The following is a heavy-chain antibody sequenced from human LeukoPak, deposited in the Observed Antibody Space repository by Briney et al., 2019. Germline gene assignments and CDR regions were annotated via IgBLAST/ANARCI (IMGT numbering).Heavy chain of an antibody. CDR1: GGSFSGYY. CDR2: INHSGST. D-gene: IGHD3-22*01. J-gene: IGHJ4*02. CDR3: AGYYYDSSGYYQPFDY. V-gene: IGHV4-34*01. Sequence: SETLSLTCAVYGGSFSGYYWSWIRQPPGKGLEWIGEINHSGSTNYNPSLKSRVTISVDTSKNQFSLKLSSVTAADTAVYYCAGYYYDSSGYYQPFDYWGQGTLVTASS.